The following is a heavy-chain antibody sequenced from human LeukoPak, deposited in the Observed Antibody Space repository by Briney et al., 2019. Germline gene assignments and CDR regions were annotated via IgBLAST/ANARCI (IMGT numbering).Heavy chain of an antibody. D-gene: IGHD1-26*01. V-gene: IGHV3-73*01. CDR2: IRNKANNYAT. Sequence: PGGSLRLSCAASGFTFSDSTMHWVRQASGKGLEWVGRIRNKANNYATAYATSVKGRFTLSRDDSKNTAYLQMNSLKTEDTALYYCVRGAASGSCYGLGVWGQGATVTVSS. J-gene: IGHJ6*02. CDR1: GFTFSDST. CDR3: VRGAASGSCYGLGV.